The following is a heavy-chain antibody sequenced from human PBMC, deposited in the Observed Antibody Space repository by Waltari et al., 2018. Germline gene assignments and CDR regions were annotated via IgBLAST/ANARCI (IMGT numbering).Heavy chain of an antibody. D-gene: IGHD2-2*01. V-gene: IGHV3-23*01. Sequence: EVQLLESVGGLVQPGGSLRRPCAASGFNFSSYDMSWVRQAPGKGLEWVSVIGSSGRNTYYADSVKGRFTISRDDSKNTLYLQMNSLRAEDTAVYYCAKGPAARTNWFDPWGQGTLVTVSS. J-gene: IGHJ5*02. CDR3: AKGPAARTNWFDP. CDR1: GFNFSSYD. CDR2: IGSSGRNT.